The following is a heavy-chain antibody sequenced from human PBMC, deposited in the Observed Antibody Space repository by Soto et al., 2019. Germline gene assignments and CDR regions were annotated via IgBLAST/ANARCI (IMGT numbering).Heavy chain of an antibody. CDR3: ARGDTTSLVRGLIKNCFDP. D-gene: IGHD3-10*01. J-gene: IGHJ5*02. CDR2: ISHSGDT. V-gene: IGHV4-34*01. Sequence: LSLTCAVYDGSFIPYYWTWIRQPPGKGLEWIGEISHSGDTNYSPSLKSRVTISLDTSKNQFSLRLSSVTAADSAVYYCARGDTTSLVRGLIKNCFDPWGQGTLVTVSS. CDR1: DGSFIPYY.